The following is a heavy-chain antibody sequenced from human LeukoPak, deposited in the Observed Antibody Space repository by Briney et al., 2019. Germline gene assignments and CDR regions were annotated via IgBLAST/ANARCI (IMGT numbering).Heavy chain of an antibody. J-gene: IGHJ3*01. CDR2: FSGSGENT. CDR1: GFTFSSYA. CDR3: AKHTPINAFDV. Sequence: GGSLRLSCAASGFTFSSYAMSWVRQAPGKGLEWVSAFSGSGENTYYADSVKGRFTISRDNSKNTLYLQMNSLSAEDTAVYFCAKHTPINAFDVWGQGTVVTVSS. V-gene: IGHV3-23*01. D-gene: IGHD5-18*01.